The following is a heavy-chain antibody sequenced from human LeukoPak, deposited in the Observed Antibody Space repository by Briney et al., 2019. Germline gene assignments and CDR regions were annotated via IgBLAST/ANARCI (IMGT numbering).Heavy chain of an antibody. CDR1: GFTFRNTW. V-gene: IGHV3-7*01. CDR2: INQDGSTK. D-gene: IGHD3-22*01. Sequence: GGSLRLSCAVSGFTFRNTWMAWVRQTPGKGLEWVANINQDGSTKHYVDSVKGRFTISRDNAKNSLYLQMNSLRAEDTAVYYCARYFNSNGYSSLRGDYWGPGTLVTVSS. J-gene: IGHJ4*02. CDR3: ARYFNSNGYSSLRGDY.